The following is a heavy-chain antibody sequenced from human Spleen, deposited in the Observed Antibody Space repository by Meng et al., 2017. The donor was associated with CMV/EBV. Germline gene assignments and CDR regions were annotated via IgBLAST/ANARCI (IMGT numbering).Heavy chain of an antibody. CDR2: ISYDGSNK. Sequence: GGSLRLSCAASGFTFSSYALHWVRQAPGKGLEWVAVISYDGSNKYYADSVKGRFTISRDNSKNTLYLQMNSLRAEDTAVYYCARVVGDYDYYYGMDVWGQGTTVTVSS. V-gene: IGHV3-30-3*01. D-gene: IGHD4-17*01. J-gene: IGHJ6*02. CDR1: GFTFSSYA. CDR3: ARVVGDYDYYYGMDV.